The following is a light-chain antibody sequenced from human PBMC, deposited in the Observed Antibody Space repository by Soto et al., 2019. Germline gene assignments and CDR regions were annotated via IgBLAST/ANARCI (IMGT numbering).Light chain of an antibody. V-gene: IGLV2-14*01. CDR2: DVS. CDR3: SSYTSSSTSV. J-gene: IGLJ2*01. CDR1: SSDVGNYNY. Sequence: QSALTQPASVSGSPGQSITISCTGTSSDVGNYNYVSWYQQHPGKAPKLMIYDVSNRSSGVSNRFSGSKSGNTASLTISGLQAEDEADYYCSSYTSSSTSVFGGGTKLTVL.